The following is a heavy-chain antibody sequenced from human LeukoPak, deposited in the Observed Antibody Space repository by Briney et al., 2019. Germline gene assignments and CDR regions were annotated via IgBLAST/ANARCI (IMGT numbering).Heavy chain of an antibody. CDR1: GFTSSSYA. D-gene: IGHD3-22*01. Sequence: PGGSLRLSCAASGFTSSSYAMHWVRQAPGKGLEWVSAISGSGGSTYYADSVKGRFTISRDNSKNTLYLQMNSLRAEDTAVYYCARRAGDYSHPYDYWGQGTLVTVSS. J-gene: IGHJ4*02. CDR2: ISGSGGST. CDR3: ARRAGDYSHPYDY. V-gene: IGHV3-23*01.